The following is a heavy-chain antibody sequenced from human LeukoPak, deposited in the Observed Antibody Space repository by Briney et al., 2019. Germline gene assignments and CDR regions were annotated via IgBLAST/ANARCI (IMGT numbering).Heavy chain of an antibody. CDR1: GGSISSSSYY. Sequence: SETLSLTCTVSGGSISSSSYYWGWIRQPPGKGLEWIGSIYYSGSTYYNPSLKSRVTISVDTSKNQFSLKLSSVTAADTAVYYCARWGDSEAYGSGSYDKYYLDYWGQGTLVTVSS. D-gene: IGHD3-10*01. J-gene: IGHJ4*02. V-gene: IGHV4-39*01. CDR2: IYYSGST. CDR3: ARWGDSEAYGSGSYDKYYLDY.